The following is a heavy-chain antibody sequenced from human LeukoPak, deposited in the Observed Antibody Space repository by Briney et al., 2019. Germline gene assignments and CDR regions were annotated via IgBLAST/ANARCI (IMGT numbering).Heavy chain of an antibody. D-gene: IGHD3-3*01. CDR1: GGTFSSYA. CDR3: ARSLRDFWSGFDY. V-gene: IGHV1-69*01. J-gene: IGHJ4*02. Sequence: SVKVSCKASGGTFSSYAISWVRQAPGQGLEWMVGIIPIFGTANYAQKFQGRVTITADESTSTAYMELSSLRSEDTAVYYCARSLRDFWSGFDYWGQGTLVTVSS. CDR2: IIPIFGTA.